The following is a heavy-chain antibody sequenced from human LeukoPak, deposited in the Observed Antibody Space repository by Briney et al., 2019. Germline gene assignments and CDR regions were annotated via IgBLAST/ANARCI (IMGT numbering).Heavy chain of an antibody. CDR2: ISGSGGST. J-gene: IGHJ4*02. Sequence: GGSLRLSCAASGFTFSSYAMSWVRQAPGKGLEWVSAISGSGGSTYYADSVKGRFTISRDNSKNTLYLQMNSLRAEDTAVYYCAKAQTPYDILTGFDYWGQGTLATVSS. CDR3: AKAQTPYDILTGFDY. D-gene: IGHD3-9*01. CDR1: GFTFSSYA. V-gene: IGHV3-23*01.